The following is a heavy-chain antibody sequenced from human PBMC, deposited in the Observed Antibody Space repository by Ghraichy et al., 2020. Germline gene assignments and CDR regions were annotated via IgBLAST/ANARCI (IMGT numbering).Heavy chain of an antibody. Sequence: ASVKVSCKASGYTFTGYYMHWVRQAPGQGLEWMGWINPNSGGTNYAQKFQGRVTMTRDTSISTAYMELSRLRSDDTAVYYCARGDDSSGYYEDDFDYWGQGTLVTVSS. CDR2: INPNSGGT. CDR1: GYTFTGYY. J-gene: IGHJ4*02. V-gene: IGHV1-2*02. CDR3: ARGDDSSGYYEDDFDY. D-gene: IGHD3-22*01.